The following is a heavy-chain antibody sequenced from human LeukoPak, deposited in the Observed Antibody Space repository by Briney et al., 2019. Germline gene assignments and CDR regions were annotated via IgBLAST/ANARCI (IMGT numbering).Heavy chain of an antibody. CDR2: TTRNSYI. D-gene: IGHD6-13*01. CDR1: GFTFSTYS. Sequence: SGGSLRLSCAASGFTFSTYSMNWVRQAPGKGLEWVSSTTRNSYIYYADSVKGRFTISRDNAKNSLYLQMNSLRAEDTAVYYCARIAAAGTGYWGQGTLVTVSS. V-gene: IGHV3-21*01. CDR3: ARIAAAGTGY. J-gene: IGHJ4*02.